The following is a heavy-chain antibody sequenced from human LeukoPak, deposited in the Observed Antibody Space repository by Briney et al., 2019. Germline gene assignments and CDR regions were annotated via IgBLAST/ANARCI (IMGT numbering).Heavy chain of an antibody. V-gene: IGHV4-39*01. CDR1: GGFISSGGYY. CDR2: IYYSGST. D-gene: IGHD4-23*01. J-gene: IGHJ1*01. Sequence: PSQTLSLTCTVSGGFISSGGYYWSWIRQPPGKGLEWIGSIYYSGSTYYNPSLKSRVTISVDTSKNQFSLKLSSVTAADTAVYYCARGATVVTSYGEYFQHWGQGTLVTVSS. CDR3: ARGATVVTSYGEYFQH.